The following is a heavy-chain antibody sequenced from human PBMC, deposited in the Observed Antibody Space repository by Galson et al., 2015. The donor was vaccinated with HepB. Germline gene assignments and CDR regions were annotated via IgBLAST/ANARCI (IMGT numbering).Heavy chain of an antibody. J-gene: IGHJ4*02. V-gene: IGHV4-59*01. CDR1: GGSISSYY. CDR2: IYYSGST. CDR3: ASERRHSGYDYRGGEEDFDY. Sequence: ETLSLTCTVSGGSISSYYWSWIRQPPGKGLEWIGYIYYSGSTYYNPSLKSRVTIAVDTSKNQFSLKLSSVTAADTAVYYCASERRHSGYDYRGGEEDFDYWGQGTLVTVSS. D-gene: IGHD5-12*01.